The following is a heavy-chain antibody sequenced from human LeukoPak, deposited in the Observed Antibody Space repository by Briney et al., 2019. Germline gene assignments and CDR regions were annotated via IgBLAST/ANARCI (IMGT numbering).Heavy chain of an antibody. J-gene: IGHJ4*02. Sequence: ASVKVSCKASGYTFTSYDINWVRQAPGQGLEWMGWMNPNSGNTVYAQKFQGRVTMTRNPSISTAYMELSSLRSEDTAVYYCARGAFRYCSGGSCYSDYWGQGTLVTVSS. V-gene: IGHV1-8*01. CDR1: GYTFTSYD. CDR3: ARGAFRYCSGGSCYSDY. D-gene: IGHD2-15*01. CDR2: MNPNSGNT.